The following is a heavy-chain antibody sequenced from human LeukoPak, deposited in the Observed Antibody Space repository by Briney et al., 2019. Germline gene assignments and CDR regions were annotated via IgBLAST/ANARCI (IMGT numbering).Heavy chain of an antibody. V-gene: IGHV4-4*07. J-gene: IGHJ5*02. D-gene: IGHD6-13*01. CDR3: AREHSSSWYSGDWFDP. CDR1: GGSISSYY. Sequence: SETLSLTCTVSGGSISSYYWSWIRQPAGKGLEGIGRIYTSGSTNYNPSLKSRVTMSVDTSKNQFSLKLSSVTAADTAVYYCAREHSSSWYSGDWFDPWGQGTLVTVSS. CDR2: IYTSGST.